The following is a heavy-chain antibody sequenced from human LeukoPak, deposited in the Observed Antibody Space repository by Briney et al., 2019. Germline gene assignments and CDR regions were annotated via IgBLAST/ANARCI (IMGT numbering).Heavy chain of an antibody. D-gene: IGHD6-13*01. J-gene: IGHJ4*02. V-gene: IGHV3-66*01. CDR2: IYSGGST. CDR1: GFTVSSNY. CDR3: PRGSSSWSWQDY. Sequence: GGSLRLSCAASGFTVSSNYMSWVRQAPGKGLEWVSVIYSGGSTYYADSVKGRFTISRDNSKNTLYLQMNSLRAEDTAVYYCPRGSSSWSWQDYWGQGTLVTVSS.